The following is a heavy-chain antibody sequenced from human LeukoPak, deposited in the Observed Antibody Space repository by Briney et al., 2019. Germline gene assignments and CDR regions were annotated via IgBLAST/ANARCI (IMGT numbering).Heavy chain of an antibody. CDR2: ISYDGSNK. Sequence: GGSLRLSCAASGFTFSSYAMHWVRQAPGKGLEWVAVISYDGSNKYYADSVKGRFTISRDNSKNTLYLQMNSLRAEDTAVYYCARDLVVVPAAVPYYYGMDVWGQGTTVTVSS. CDR3: ARDLVVVPAAVPYYYGMDV. J-gene: IGHJ6*02. V-gene: IGHV3-30*04. CDR1: GFTFSSYA. D-gene: IGHD2-2*01.